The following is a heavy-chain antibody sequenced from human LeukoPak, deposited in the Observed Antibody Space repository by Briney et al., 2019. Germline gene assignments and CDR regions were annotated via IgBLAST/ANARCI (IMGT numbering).Heavy chain of an antibody. D-gene: IGHD6-6*01. V-gene: IGHV3-74*01. CDR2: INNDGTAT. Sequence: GGSLRLSCAASGFTFNYFWMRWVRQVPGKGLVWVACINNDGTATYYADSVTGRFTISRDKDKNTGYLQMNGERPKHTNIDECATVSEYWGEGNLVTASS. CDR1: GFTFNYFW. J-gene: IGHJ4*02. CDR3: ATVSEY.